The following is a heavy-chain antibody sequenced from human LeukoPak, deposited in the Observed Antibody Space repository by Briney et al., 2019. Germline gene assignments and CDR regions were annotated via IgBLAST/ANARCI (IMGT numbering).Heavy chain of an antibody. D-gene: IGHD6-19*01. Sequence: ASVKVSCKASGYTFTSYGISWVRQAPGQGLEWMGWISAYNGNTNYPQKLQGRVTMTTDTSTSTAYMDLRSLRSDDTAVYYCATATVAGTPDYWGQGTLVTVSS. V-gene: IGHV1-18*01. CDR1: GYTFTSYG. J-gene: IGHJ4*02. CDR2: ISAYNGNT. CDR3: ATATVAGTPDY.